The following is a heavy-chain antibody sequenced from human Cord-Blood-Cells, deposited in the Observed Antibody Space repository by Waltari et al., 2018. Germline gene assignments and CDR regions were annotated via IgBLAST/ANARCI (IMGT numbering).Heavy chain of an antibody. D-gene: IGHD1-26*01. J-gene: IGHJ6*02. V-gene: IGHV1-18*01. CDR3: ARSSAAGATIHYYGMDV. CDR1: GYTFTSYG. Sequence: QVQLVQSGAEVKKPGASVKVSCKASGYTFTSYGISWVRQAPGQGLEVMGWISAYHGNTNYAQKLQGRVTMTTDTSTSTAYMEPRSLRSDDTAVYYCARSSAAGATIHYYGMDVWGQGTTVTVSS. CDR2: ISAYHGNT.